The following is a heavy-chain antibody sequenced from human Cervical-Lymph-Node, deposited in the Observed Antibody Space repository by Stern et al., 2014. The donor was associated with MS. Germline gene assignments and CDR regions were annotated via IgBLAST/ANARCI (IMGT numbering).Heavy chain of an antibody. D-gene: IGHD3-3*01. CDR2: INRDGSST. CDR1: GFTFSSYW. CDR3: ARGNDFWSGYLNDNWFDP. V-gene: IGHV3-74*02. Sequence: EVQLVESGGGLVQPGGSLRLSCAASGFTFSSYWIHWVRQAPGKGLVWVSRINRDGSSTTYADSVKGRFIISRDNAKNTLYLQMNSLRAEDTAVYYCARGNDFWSGYLNDNWFDPWGQGTLVTVSS. J-gene: IGHJ5*02.